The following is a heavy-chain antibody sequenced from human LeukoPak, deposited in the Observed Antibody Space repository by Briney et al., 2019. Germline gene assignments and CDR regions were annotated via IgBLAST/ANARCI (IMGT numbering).Heavy chain of an antibody. CDR2: INPNSGGT. Sequence: ASVKVSCKGSGYTFTGYYMHWVRQAPGQGLEWMGWINPNSGGTNYAQKFRGRVTMTGDTSISTAYMELSRLRSDDTAVYYCARDASDSSGYLPYWGQGTLVTVSS. V-gene: IGHV1-2*02. CDR1: GYTFTGYY. CDR3: ARDASDSSGYLPY. J-gene: IGHJ4*02. D-gene: IGHD3-22*01.